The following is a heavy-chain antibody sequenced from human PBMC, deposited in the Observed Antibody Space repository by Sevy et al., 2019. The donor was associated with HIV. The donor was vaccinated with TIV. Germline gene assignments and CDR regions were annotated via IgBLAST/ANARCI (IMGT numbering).Heavy chain of an antibody. CDR3: AKDLAGPGRRYFDY. Sequence: GSLRLSCAASGFTLSNYGMHWVRQVPGRGLEWVTFIRYDGSDKYYAASVKGRFTISRDDSKNTLYLQMDSLTPEDTAIYYCAKDLAGPGRRYFDYWGQRTLVTVSS. V-gene: IGHV3-30*02. J-gene: IGHJ4*02. CDR1: GFTLSNYG. D-gene: IGHD6-13*01. CDR2: IRYDGSDK.